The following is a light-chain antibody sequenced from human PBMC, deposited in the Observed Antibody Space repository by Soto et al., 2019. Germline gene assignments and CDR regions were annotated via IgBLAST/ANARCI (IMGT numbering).Light chain of an antibody. CDR1: QNISRY. J-gene: IGKJ4*01. Sequence: DIQMTQSPSSLSASVGDRVTITCRASQNISRYLNWYQQKPGKAPNLLIYAASSLRSGVPSRFSCSRSGTDFPLTISSLQSEDFASYYGQQSYSSPLTFGGGTMVVIK. CDR3: QQSYSSPLT. V-gene: IGKV1-39*01. CDR2: AAS.